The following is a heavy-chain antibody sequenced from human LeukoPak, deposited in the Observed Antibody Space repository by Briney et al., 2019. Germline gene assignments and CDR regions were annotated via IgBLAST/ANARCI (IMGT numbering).Heavy chain of an antibody. V-gene: IGHV3-53*01. CDR2: IYSGGNT. CDR3: AKNYYDTSGYPYYFDS. Sequence: GGSLRLSCAASGFTVSSNYMSWVRQTPGKGLEWVSVIYSGGNTYYADYVKGRFPISRDNSKNTLYLQMNSLRAEDTAVYYCAKNYYDTSGYPYYFDSWGQGTLVTVSS. D-gene: IGHD3-22*01. CDR1: GFTVSSNY. J-gene: IGHJ4*02.